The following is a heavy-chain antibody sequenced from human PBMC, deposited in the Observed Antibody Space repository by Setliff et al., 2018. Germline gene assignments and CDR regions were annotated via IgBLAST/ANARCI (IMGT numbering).Heavy chain of an antibody. Sequence: PSETLSLTCAVYGGSFSGYYWSWIRQPPGKGLEWIGEINHSGSTNYNPSLKSRVTISVDTSKNQFSLKLSSVTAADTAVYYCARQDGRITMIVVVMQAFDIWGQGTMVTVSS. CDR1: GGSFSGYY. V-gene: IGHV4-34*01. CDR2: INHSGST. CDR3: ARQDGRITMIVVVMQAFDI. D-gene: IGHD3-22*01. J-gene: IGHJ3*02.